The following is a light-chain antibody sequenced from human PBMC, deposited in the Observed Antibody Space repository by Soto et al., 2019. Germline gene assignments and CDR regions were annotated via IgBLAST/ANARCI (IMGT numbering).Light chain of an antibody. CDR3: QQYFSMPLT. V-gene: IGKV4-1*01. CDR2: GAS. CDR1: RSVLYSSNNKNY. Sequence: EIVMTQSPDSLAVSLGERATINCRSSRSVLYSSNNKNYLAWYQQKSGQPPKLLISGASTRESGIPDRFSGSGSGTDFTLNISSLQAEDVAVYYCQQYFSMPLTFGGGTKVEIK. J-gene: IGKJ4*01.